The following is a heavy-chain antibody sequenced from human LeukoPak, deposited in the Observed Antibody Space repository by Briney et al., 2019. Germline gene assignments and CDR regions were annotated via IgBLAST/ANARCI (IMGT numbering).Heavy chain of an antibody. J-gene: IGHJ4*02. CDR3: TTDADTGIVGATYY. CDR1: GFTFSSYA. V-gene: IGHV3-15*07. CDR2: IKSKTDGGTT. D-gene: IGHD1-26*01. Sequence: PGRSLRLSCAASGFTFSSYAMHWVRQAPGKGLEWVGRIKSKTDGGTTDYAAPVKGRFTISRDDSKNTLYLQMNSLKTEDTAVYYCTTDADTGIVGATYYWGQGTLVTVSS.